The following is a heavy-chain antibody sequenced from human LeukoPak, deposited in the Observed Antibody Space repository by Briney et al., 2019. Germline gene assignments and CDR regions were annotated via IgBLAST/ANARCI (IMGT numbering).Heavy chain of an antibody. V-gene: IGHV3-9*03. D-gene: IGHD6-13*01. CDR2: ISWNSGSI. CDR1: GFTFDDYA. J-gene: IGHJ4*02. Sequence: PGGSLRLSCAASGFTFDDYAMHWVRQAPGKGLEWVSGISWNSGSIGYADSVKGRFTISRDNAKNSLYLQMNSLRAEDMALYYCARAAAGISHFDYWGQGTLVTVSS. CDR3: ARAAAGISHFDY.